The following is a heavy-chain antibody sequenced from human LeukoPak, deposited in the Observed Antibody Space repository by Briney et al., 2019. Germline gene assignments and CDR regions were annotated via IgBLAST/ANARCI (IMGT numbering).Heavy chain of an antibody. J-gene: IGHJ5*02. V-gene: IGHV4-34*01. Sequence: PSETLSLTCAVYGGSFSGYYWSWIRQPPGKGLEWIGEINHSGSTNYNPSLKSRVTISVDTSKNQFSLKLSSVTAADTAVYYCATRGQLVRRWFDPWGQGTLVTVSS. CDR2: INHSGST. D-gene: IGHD6-13*01. CDR1: GGSFSGYY. CDR3: ATRGQLVRRWFDP.